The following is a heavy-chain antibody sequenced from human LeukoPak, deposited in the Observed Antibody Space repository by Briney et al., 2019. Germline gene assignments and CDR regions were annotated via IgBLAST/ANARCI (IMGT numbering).Heavy chain of an antibody. J-gene: IGHJ4*02. CDR2: IRGSGGST. V-gene: IGHV3-23*01. D-gene: IGHD2-2*01. CDR3: AKDVPAAYFDY. CDR1: GFTFSSYA. Sequence: PGRSLRLSCAASGFTFSSYAMSWVRQAPGKGLERVSAIRGSGGSTYYADSVKGRFTISRDNSKNTLYLQVNSLRAEDTAVYFCAKDVPAAYFDYWGQGTLVTVSS.